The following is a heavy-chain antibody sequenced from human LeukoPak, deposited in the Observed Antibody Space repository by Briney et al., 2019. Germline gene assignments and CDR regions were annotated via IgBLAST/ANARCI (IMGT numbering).Heavy chain of an antibody. CDR1: GFTFSYYG. CDR3: AKDPRSSVYSDGSFDY. J-gene: IGHJ4*02. D-gene: IGHD3-10*01. V-gene: IGHV3-30*02. CDR2: IGNDGSNE. Sequence: GGSLRLSCAASGFTFSYYGMHWVRQAPGKGLERVSFIGNDGSNEHYADSVRGRFTISRDNSKNTLYLQMNSLRGEDAAVYYCAKDPRSSVYSDGSFDYWGQGTLVTVSS.